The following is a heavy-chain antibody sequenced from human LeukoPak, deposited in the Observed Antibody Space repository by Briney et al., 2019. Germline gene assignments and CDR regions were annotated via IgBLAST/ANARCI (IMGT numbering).Heavy chain of an antibody. V-gene: IGHV3-23*01. CDR3: AKDRVYYYDSSGYYRPLGGFDY. CDR2: ISGSGGST. CDR1: GFTFSSYA. D-gene: IGHD3-22*01. J-gene: IGHJ4*02. Sequence: GGSLRLSCAASGFTFSSYAMSRVRQAPGKGLEWVSAISGSGGSTYYADSVKGRFTISRDNSKNTLYLQMNSLRAEDTAVYYCAKDRVYYYDSSGYYRPLGGFDYWGQGTLVTVSS.